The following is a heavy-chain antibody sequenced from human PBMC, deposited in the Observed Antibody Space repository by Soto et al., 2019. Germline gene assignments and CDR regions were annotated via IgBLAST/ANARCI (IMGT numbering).Heavy chain of an antibody. CDR3: AREEYYYGSGAFFDY. Sequence: QVQLVQSGAEVKKPWSSVKVSCKASGGTFSSYTISWVRQAPGQGLEWMGRIIPILGIANYAQKFQGRVTITADKSTSTAYMELSSLRSEDTAVYYCAREEYYYGSGAFFDYWGQGTLVTVSS. V-gene: IGHV1-69*08. J-gene: IGHJ4*02. CDR2: IIPILGIA. CDR1: GGTFSSYT. D-gene: IGHD3-10*01.